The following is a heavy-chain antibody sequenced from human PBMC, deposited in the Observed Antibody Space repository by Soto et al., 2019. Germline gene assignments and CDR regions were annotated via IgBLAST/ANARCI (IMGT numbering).Heavy chain of an antibody. Sequence: SETPSLTCTVSGGSISSSSYYWGWIRQPPGKGLEWIGSIYYSGSTYYNPSLKSRVTISVDTSKNQFSLKLSSVTAADTAVYYCASQDVAGTGPTGYWGQGTLVTVSS. CDR2: IYYSGST. D-gene: IGHD6-19*01. CDR1: GGSISSSSYY. CDR3: ASQDVAGTGPTGY. V-gene: IGHV4-39*01. J-gene: IGHJ4*02.